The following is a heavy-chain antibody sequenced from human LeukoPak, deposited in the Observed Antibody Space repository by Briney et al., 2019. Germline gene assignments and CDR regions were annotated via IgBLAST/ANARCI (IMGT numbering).Heavy chain of an antibody. D-gene: IGHD1-1*01. Sequence: GGSLRPSCAASGFTFSSFDMRWVRQPTGQGLEWVSTIGTASDTYYPGSVEGRFTLSRDNAKNSLYLQMNSLTAGDTAAYYCARGPPRGKYYYMDVWGKGTTVTVSS. CDR2: IGTASDT. V-gene: IGHV3-13*01. CDR1: GFTFSSFD. J-gene: IGHJ6*03. CDR3: ARGPPRGKYYYMDV.